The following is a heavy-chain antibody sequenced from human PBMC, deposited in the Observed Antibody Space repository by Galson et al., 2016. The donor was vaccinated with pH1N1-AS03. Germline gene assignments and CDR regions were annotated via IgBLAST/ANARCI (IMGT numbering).Heavy chain of an antibody. CDR1: GFTFSDFA. Sequence: SLRLSCAASGFTFSDFAMHWVRQAPGKGLDWVAVISYDGSNKYYEDSVKGRFTISRDSSKNTPYLQMNSLRPEDTAMYYCAREYIVGATRGAGTFDVWGHGTMVTVSS. CDR3: AREYIVGATRGAGTFDV. V-gene: IGHV3-30-3*01. J-gene: IGHJ3*01. D-gene: IGHD1-26*01. CDR2: ISYDGSNK.